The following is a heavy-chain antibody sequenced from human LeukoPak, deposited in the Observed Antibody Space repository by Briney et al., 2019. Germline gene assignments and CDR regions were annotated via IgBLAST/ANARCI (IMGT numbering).Heavy chain of an antibody. J-gene: IGHJ4*02. CDR1: GFTFSSYW. CDR3: AKDSGWRRIQLWLPDY. Sequence: PGGSLRLSCAASGFTFSSYWMSWVRQAPGKGLEWVANIKQDGSEKYYVDSVKGRFTISRDNAKNSLYLQMNSLRAEDTAVYYCAKDSGWRRIQLWLPDYWGQGTLVTVSS. V-gene: IGHV3-7*01. D-gene: IGHD5-18*01. CDR2: IKQDGSEK.